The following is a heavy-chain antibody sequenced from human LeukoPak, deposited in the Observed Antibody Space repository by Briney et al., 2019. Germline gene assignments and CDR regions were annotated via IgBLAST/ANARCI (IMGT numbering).Heavy chain of an antibody. CDR3: ASHRRDGQVPSNDY. CDR2: IIPILGIA. J-gene: IGHJ4*02. Sequence: ASVKVSCKASGGTFSSYAISWVRQAPGQGLEWMGRIIPILGIANYAQKFQSRVTITADKSTSTAYMELSSLRSEDTAVYYCASHRRDGQVPSNDYWGQGTLVTVSS. D-gene: IGHD5-24*01. V-gene: IGHV1-69*04. CDR1: GGTFSSYA.